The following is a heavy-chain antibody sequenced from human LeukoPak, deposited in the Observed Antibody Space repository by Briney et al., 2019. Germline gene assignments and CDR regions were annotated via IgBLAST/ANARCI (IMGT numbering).Heavy chain of an antibody. Sequence: TGGSLRLSCAASGFTFSSYSMNWVRQAPGKGLEWVSVINGSGGSTYYADSVKGRFTISRDNSKDTLYLQMNSLRAEDTAVYYCAKDGQSRITIFWTFDPWGQGTLVTVSS. CDR3: AKDGQSRITIFWTFDP. CDR1: GFTFSSYS. CDR2: INGSGGST. V-gene: IGHV3-23*01. D-gene: IGHD3-9*01. J-gene: IGHJ5*02.